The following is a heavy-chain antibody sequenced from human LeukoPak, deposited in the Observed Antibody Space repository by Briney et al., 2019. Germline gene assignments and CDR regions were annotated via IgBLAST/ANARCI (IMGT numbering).Heavy chain of an antibody. V-gene: IGHV3-23*01. CDR3: GRDLDWGAFDH. J-gene: IGHJ4*02. D-gene: IGHD3-9*01. CDR1: GFTFSTYG. Sequence: GGSLRLSCAASGFTFSTYGMDWVRQAPGKGLEWVSGIVGSGGTTYYADSVKGRFTISRDNSKNALYLQMNSLRAEDTAVYYCGRDLDWGAFDHWGQGTLVTVSS. CDR2: IVGSGGTT.